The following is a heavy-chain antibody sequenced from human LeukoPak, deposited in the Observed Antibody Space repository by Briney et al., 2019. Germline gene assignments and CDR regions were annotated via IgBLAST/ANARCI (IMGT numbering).Heavy chain of an antibody. D-gene: IGHD6-19*01. CDR3: ARHEYSSSLGGFDL. CDR2: IYPADSDT. Sequence: GESLKISCKSSGYSFTTYWIGWVRQMPGKGLEWMGIIYPADSDTKYSPSFQGQVTISVDKSINTAYLQWSSLKASDTAMYYCARHEYSSSLGGFDLWGQGTLVTVSS. J-gene: IGHJ5*02. CDR1: GYSFTTYW. V-gene: IGHV5-51*01.